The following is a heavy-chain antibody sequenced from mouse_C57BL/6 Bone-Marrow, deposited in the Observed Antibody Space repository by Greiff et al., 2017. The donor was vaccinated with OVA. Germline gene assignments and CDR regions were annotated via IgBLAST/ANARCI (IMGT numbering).Heavy chain of an antibody. Sequence: EVQLQQSGPELVKPGASVKISCKASGYTFTDYYMNWVKQSHGKSLEWIGDINPNNGGTSYNQKFKGKATLTVDKSSSTAYMELRSLTSEDSAVYYCARRGILLRYFDYWGQGTTLTVSS. D-gene: IGHD1-1*01. V-gene: IGHV1-26*01. CDR1: GYTFTDYY. CDR2: INPNNGGT. CDR3: ARRGILLRYFDY. J-gene: IGHJ2*01.